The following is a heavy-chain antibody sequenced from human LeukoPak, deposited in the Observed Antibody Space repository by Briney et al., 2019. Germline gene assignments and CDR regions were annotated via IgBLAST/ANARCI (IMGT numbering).Heavy chain of an antibody. Sequence: PSETLSLTCTVSGGSISSYYWSWIRQPPGKGLEWIGYIYYSGSTNYNPSLKSRVTISVDTSKNQFSLKLSSVTAADTAVYYCARLRLRRFFDYWGQGTLVTVSS. CDR2: IYYSGST. CDR3: ARLRLRRFFDY. J-gene: IGHJ4*02. CDR1: GGSISSYY. V-gene: IGHV4-59*12. D-gene: IGHD6-25*01.